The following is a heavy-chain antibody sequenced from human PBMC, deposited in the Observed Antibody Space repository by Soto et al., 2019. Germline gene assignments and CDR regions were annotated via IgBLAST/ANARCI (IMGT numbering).Heavy chain of an antibody. J-gene: IGHJ4*02. V-gene: IGHV1-18*01. CDR2: ISGYNGNT. CDR1: AYTFTSYG. D-gene: IGHD3-22*01. Sequence: ASVKVSCKASAYTFTSYGISWVRQAPGQGLEWMGWISGYNGNTNYAQILQGRVTMTTDTSTSTAYMELRSLRSDDTAVYHCARDRLHYYDSTESSVDYWGQGTLVTVSS. CDR3: ARDRLHYYDSTESSVDY.